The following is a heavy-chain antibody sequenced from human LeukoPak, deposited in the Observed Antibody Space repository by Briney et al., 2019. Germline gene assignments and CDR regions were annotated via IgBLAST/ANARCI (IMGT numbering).Heavy chain of an antibody. CDR1: GFTFSSYW. V-gene: IGHV3-7*01. CDR3: ARDAIVVVPAAQDYYYYYYMDV. J-gene: IGHJ6*03. Sequence: GGSLRLSCAASGFTFSSYWMSWVRQAPGKGLEWVANIKQDGSEKYYVDSVKGRFTISRDNAKNSLYLQMNSLRAEDTAVYYCARDAIVVVPAAQDYYYYYYMDVWGKGTTVTVSS. D-gene: IGHD2-2*01. CDR2: IKQDGSEK.